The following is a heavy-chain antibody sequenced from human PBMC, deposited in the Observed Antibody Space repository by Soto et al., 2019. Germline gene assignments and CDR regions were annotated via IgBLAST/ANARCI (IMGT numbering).Heavy chain of an antibody. CDR2: ISSSGSTK. Sequence: EVQLVESVGGLVQPGGSLRLSCAASGFSFSDYNMNWVRQAPGKGLEWVSYISSSGSTKYYADSVNGRFTISRDNAKNSLYLQMNSLRAEDTAVYYCASDQGGGSGYSCYHFAMDFWGQGTTVTVSS. CDR1: GFSFSDYN. V-gene: IGHV3-48*01. D-gene: IGHD2-15*01. CDR3: ASDQGGGSGYSCYHFAMDF. J-gene: IGHJ6*02.